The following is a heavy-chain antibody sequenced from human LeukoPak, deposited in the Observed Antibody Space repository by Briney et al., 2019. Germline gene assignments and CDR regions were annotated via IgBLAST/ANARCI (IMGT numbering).Heavy chain of an antibody. V-gene: IGHV3-73*01. CDR1: GFTFNGSA. CDR3: TRRHYGDYVVDN. D-gene: IGHD4-17*01. Sequence: GGSLKLSCATSGFTFNGSALHWVRQASGQGLEWVGRIRSKAHRYATAYAASVKGRFTVSRDDSKNMAYLQMNSLKTEDAAIYYCTRRHYGDYVVDNWGQGTLVTVSS. CDR2: IRSKAHRYAT. J-gene: IGHJ4*02.